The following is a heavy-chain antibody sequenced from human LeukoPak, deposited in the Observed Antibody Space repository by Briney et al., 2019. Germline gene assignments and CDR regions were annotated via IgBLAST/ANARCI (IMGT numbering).Heavy chain of an antibody. CDR1: GGSISSGGYY. CDR3: ARDQRYDRRLDY. D-gene: IGHD3-22*01. CDR2: IYYSGST. Sequence: PSETLSLTCTVSGGSISSGGYYWSWIRQHPGTGLEWIGYIYYSGSTYYNPSLKSRVTISVDTSKNQFSLKLSSVTAADTAVYYCARDQRYDRRLDYWGQGTLVTVSS. J-gene: IGHJ4*02. V-gene: IGHV4-31*03.